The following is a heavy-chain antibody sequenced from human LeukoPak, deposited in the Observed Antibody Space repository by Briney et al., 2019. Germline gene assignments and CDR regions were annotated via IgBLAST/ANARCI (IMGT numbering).Heavy chain of an antibody. V-gene: IGHV4-59*01. Sequence: SETLSLTCTVSGDSITNYYWSWIRQPPGKGLEWIGYIYYSGNTNYNPSLKSRVTMSVDTSKSQFSLKLSSVTAADTAVYYCARIMVRGIIANHYYYMDVWGKGTTVTISS. CDR1: GDSITNYY. J-gene: IGHJ6*03. CDR3: ARIMVRGIIANHYYYMDV. CDR2: IYYSGNT. D-gene: IGHD3-10*01.